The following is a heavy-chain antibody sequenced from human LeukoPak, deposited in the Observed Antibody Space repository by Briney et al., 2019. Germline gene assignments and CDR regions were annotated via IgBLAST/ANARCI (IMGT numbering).Heavy chain of an antibody. CDR1: GFTFSSYA. J-gene: IGHJ4*02. CDR2: ISGPGGST. Sequence: GGSLRLSCAASGFTFSSYAMSWVRQAPGKGPEWVSAISGPGGSTYYADSVKGRFTISRDNSKNTLYLQMNSLRAEDTAVYYCVRLRGLYSDTNRYQTALDCWGQGTLVTVSS. D-gene: IGHD1-26*01. V-gene: IGHV3-23*01. CDR3: VRLRGLYSDTNRYQTALDC.